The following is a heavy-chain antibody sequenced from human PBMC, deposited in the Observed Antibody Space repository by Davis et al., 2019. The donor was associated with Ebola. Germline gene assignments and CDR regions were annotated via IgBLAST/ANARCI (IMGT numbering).Heavy chain of an antibody. V-gene: IGHV1-8*01. D-gene: IGHD4/OR15-4a*01. J-gene: IGHJ2*01. CDR2: MNPDSGNT. CDR3: ARPIEKRCSPGCFDL. Sequence: ASVKVSCKASGYTFTNYDINWVRQATGQGLEWMGWMNPDSGNTGYASKFQGRVTMTRNNSITTAYMELSSLSSEDTAVYYCARPIEKRCSPGCFDLWGRGTLVTVSS. CDR1: GYTFTNYD.